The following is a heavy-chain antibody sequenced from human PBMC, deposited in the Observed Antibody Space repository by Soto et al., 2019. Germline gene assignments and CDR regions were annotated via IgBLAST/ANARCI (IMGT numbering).Heavy chain of an antibody. CDR2: IYYSGST. D-gene: IGHD3-9*01. V-gene: IGHV4-30-4*01. CDR1: GGSISSGDYY. Sequence: SETLSLTCTVSGGSISSGDYYWSWLRPPPGQGLEWIGYIYYSGSTYYNPSLKSRVTISVDTSKNQFSQKLSSVTAADTAVYYCARVYYDIFTAAWCYPWGQGTLVTVSS. J-gene: IGHJ5*02. CDR3: ARVYYDIFTAAWCYP.